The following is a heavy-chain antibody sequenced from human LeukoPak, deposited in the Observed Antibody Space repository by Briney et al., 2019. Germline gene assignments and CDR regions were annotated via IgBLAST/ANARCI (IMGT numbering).Heavy chain of an antibody. CDR3: AREPIVVVPAAIFHYYYGMDV. CDR1: GFTFSSYG. CDR2: IWYDGSNK. J-gene: IGHJ6*02. D-gene: IGHD2-2*01. V-gene: IGHV3-33*01. Sequence: GGSLRLSCAASGFTFSSYGMHWVRQAPGKGLEWVAVIWYDGSNKYYADSVKGRFTISRDNSKNTLYLQMNSLRTEDTAVYYCAREPIVVVPAAIFHYYYGMDVWGQGTTVTVSS.